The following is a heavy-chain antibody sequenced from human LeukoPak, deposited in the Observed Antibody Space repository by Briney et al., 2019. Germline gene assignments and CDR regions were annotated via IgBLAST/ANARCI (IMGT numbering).Heavy chain of an antibody. CDR3: ARDGVDYYDSSGYYLDY. CDR2: ISYDGSNK. CDR1: GFTFSSYA. J-gene: IGHJ4*02. Sequence: GRSLRLSRAASGFTFSSYAMHWVRQAPGKGLEWVAVISYDGSNKYYADSVKGRFTISRDNSKNTLYLQMNSLRAEDTAVYYCARDGVDYYDSSGYYLDYWGQGTLVTVSS. D-gene: IGHD3-22*01. V-gene: IGHV3-30-3*01.